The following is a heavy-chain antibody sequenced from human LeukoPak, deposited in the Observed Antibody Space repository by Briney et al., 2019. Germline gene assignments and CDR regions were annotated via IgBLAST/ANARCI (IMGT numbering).Heavy chain of an antibody. J-gene: IGHJ6*02. D-gene: IGHD3-3*01. CDR1: GHTFTNYG. Sequence: ASVKVSCKASGHTFTNYGITWVRQAPGQGLEWMGWISAYNGDTNYAQRFQGRITMTTDTSTTTAYMELRSLRSDDPAVYYCATLGDVLRLFPLISLDGMDVWGQGTTVTVSS. CDR2: ISAYNGDT. V-gene: IGHV1-18*01. CDR3: ATLGDVLRLFPLISLDGMDV.